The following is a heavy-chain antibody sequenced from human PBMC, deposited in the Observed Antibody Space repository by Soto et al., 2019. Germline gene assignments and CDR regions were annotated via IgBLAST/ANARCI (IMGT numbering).Heavy chain of an antibody. V-gene: IGHV1-18*04. D-gene: IGHD2-2*02. J-gene: IGHJ6*02. Sequence: ASVKVSCKASGYTFTSYGLSWVRQAPGEGVEWMGWISAYNGNTNYTQKLQGRVTMTTDTSTSTAYMELRSLRSDDTAVYYCARDRDIVVVPAAISNYYYGMDVWGLGTTVTAP. CDR1: GYTFTSYG. CDR3: ARDRDIVVVPAAISNYYYGMDV. CDR2: ISAYNGNT.